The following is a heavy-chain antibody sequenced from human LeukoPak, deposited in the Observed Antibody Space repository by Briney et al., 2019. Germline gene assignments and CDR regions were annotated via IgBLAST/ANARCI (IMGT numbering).Heavy chain of an antibody. D-gene: IGHD6-13*01. Sequence: ASVKVSCKASGYTFTSYDINWVRQATGQGLEWMGWMNPNSGNTGYAQKFQGRVTMTRNTSINTAYMELSSLRSEDTAVYYCARGLGIAAAGTGDYWGQGTLVTVSS. J-gene: IGHJ4*02. CDR2: MNPNSGNT. CDR3: ARGLGIAAAGTGDY. CDR1: GYTFTSYD. V-gene: IGHV1-8*01.